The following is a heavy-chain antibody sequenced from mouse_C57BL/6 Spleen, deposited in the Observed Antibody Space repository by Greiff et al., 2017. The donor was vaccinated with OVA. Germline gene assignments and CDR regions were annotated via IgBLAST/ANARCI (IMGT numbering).Heavy chain of an antibody. J-gene: IGHJ1*03. CDR2: SYPGDGDT. CDR3: ARNRFYWYFDV. V-gene: IGHV1-82*01. Sequence: QVQLKESGPELVKPGASVKISCKASGYAFSSSWMNWVKQRPGKGLEWIGRSYPGDGDTNYNGKFKGKATLTADKSSSTAYMQLSSLTSEESAVYFCARNRFYWYFDVWGTGTTVTVSS. CDR1: GYAFSSSW.